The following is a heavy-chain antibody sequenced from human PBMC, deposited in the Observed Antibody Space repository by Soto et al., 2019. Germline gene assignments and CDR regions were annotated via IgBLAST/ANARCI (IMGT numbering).Heavy chain of an antibody. J-gene: IGHJ4*02. CDR1: GGSISTYY. CDR3: ARSLYADSTFDY. CDR2: VFHSGTT. V-gene: IGHV4-59*01. D-gene: IGHD4-17*01. Sequence: QVQLQESGPGLVKPSETLSLTCTVSGGSISTYYWNWIRQPPGKGLEWIGYVFHSGTTNYNPSLKGRVTMSVDTSKNRLSLKLNSVTAADTAVYYCARSLYADSTFDYWGQGTLVTVSS.